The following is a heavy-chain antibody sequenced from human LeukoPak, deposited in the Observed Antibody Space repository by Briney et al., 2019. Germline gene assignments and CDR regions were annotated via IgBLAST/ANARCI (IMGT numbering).Heavy chain of an antibody. CDR3: AKDRDYYDSSGYTNWFDP. CDR1: GFTFSSYA. CDR2: ISGSGGST. Sequence: PGGSLRLSCAASGFTFSSYAMSWVRQAPGKGLEWVSAISGSGGSTYYADSVKGRLTISRDNSKNTLYLQMNSLRAEDTAVYYCAKDRDYYDSSGYTNWFDPWGQGTLVTVSS. D-gene: IGHD3-22*01. V-gene: IGHV3-23*01. J-gene: IGHJ5*02.